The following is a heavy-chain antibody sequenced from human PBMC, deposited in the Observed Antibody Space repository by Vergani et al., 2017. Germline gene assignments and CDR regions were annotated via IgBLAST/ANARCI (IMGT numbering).Heavy chain of an antibody. J-gene: IGHJ5*02. CDR2: IYYSENK. D-gene: IGHD3-22*01. CDR1: GGSITYGAFY. Sequence: QLQLQESGPGLVKPSEILSLPCTVSGGSITYGAFYLGWIRQSPGKGLEWIGSIYYSENKFYNPSLESRVTLSIDTTKNQFSLKLKSVTAAHTAVYYCARCFRDEGMIYGGTVENWFDPWGQGTLVTVSS. CDR3: ARCFRDEGMIYGGTVENWFDP. V-gene: IGHV4-39*01.